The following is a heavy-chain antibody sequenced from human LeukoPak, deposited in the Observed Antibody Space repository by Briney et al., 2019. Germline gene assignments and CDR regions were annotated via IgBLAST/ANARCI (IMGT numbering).Heavy chain of an antibody. D-gene: IGHD3-10*01. Sequence: GGSLRLSWAASGFTFSSYGMHWVRQAPGKGLEWVAVISYDGSNKYYADSVKGRFTISRDNSKNTLYLQMNSLRAEDTAVYYCAKDKGTYYYGSGSYNFFDYWGQGTLVTVSS. J-gene: IGHJ4*02. CDR1: GFTFSSYG. CDR2: ISYDGSNK. V-gene: IGHV3-30*18. CDR3: AKDKGTYYYGSGSYNFFDY.